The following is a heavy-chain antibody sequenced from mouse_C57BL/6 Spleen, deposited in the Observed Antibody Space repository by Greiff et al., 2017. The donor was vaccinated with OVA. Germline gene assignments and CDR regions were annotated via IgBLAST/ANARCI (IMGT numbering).Heavy chain of an antibody. CDR3: ARGGYDYGWYFGV. Sequence: VQLQQPGAELVKPGASVKLSCKASGYTFTSYWMHWVKQRPGQGLEWIGMIHPNSGSTNYNEKFKSKATLTVDKSSSTAYMQLSSLTSEDSAVYYCARGGYDYGWYFGVWGTGTTVTVSS. CDR2: IHPNSGST. J-gene: IGHJ1*03. D-gene: IGHD2-4*01. V-gene: IGHV1-64*01. CDR1: GYTFTSYW.